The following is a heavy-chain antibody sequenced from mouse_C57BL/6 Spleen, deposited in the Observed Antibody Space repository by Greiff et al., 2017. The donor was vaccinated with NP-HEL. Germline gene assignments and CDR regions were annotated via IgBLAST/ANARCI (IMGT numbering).Heavy chain of an antibody. CDR2: IDPETGGT. D-gene: IGHD2-3*01. CDR1: GYTFTDYE. CDR3: TRSIGWREYFDY. Sequence: VKLQQSGAELVRPGASVTLSCKASGYTFTDYEMHWVKQTPVHGLEWIGAIDPETGGTAYNQKFKGKAILTADKSSSTAYMELRSLTSEDSAVYYCTRSIGWREYFDYWGQGTTLTVSS. J-gene: IGHJ2*01. V-gene: IGHV1-15*01.